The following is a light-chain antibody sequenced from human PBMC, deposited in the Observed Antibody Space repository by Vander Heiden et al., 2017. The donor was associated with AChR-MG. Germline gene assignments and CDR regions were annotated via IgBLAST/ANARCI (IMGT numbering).Light chain of an antibody. CDR3: QPYNTFPLT. CDR1: QSISDW. CDR2: KAS. Sequence: DIQMSQSPSTLSASVGDRVTITCRASQSISDWLAWYQQKPGKAPKLLIFKASRLQGGVPSRFSGSGSGTEFALTISSLQPDDLATYYCQPYNTFPLTFGGGTKVEIK. J-gene: IGKJ4*01. V-gene: IGKV1-5*03.